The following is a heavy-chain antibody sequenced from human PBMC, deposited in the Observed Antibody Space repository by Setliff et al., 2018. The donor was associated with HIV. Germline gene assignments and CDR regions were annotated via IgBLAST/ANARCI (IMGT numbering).Heavy chain of an antibody. CDR1: GFSLSTSGVG. D-gene: IGHD2-2*01. CDR3: AHSYCSSTSCYPHYYYYMDV. Sequence: QSGPTLVNPTQTLTLTCTFSGFSLSTSGVGVGWIRQPPGKALEWLALIYWDDDKRYSPSLESRLTITKDTSKNQVVLTMTNMDPVDTATYYCAHSYCSSTSCYPHYYYYMDVWGKGTTVTVSS. CDR2: IYWDDDK. V-gene: IGHV2-5*02. J-gene: IGHJ6*03.